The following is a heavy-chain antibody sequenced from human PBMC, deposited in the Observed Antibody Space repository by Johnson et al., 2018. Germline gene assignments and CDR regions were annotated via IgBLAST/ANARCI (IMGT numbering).Heavy chain of an antibody. CDR3: TTADYYSMDV. CDR2: IKIKTDGGTT. J-gene: IGHJ6*03. CDR1: GFTFSNAW. V-gene: IGHV3-15*07. Sequence: VQLVESGGGLVKPGGSLRLSCVASGFTFSNAWMNWVRQAPGKGLEWVGRIKIKTDGGTTDYPAPVKGRFTISRDDSKNTLYLQMNSLKTEDTAVYYCTTADYYSMDVWGKGTTVTVSS.